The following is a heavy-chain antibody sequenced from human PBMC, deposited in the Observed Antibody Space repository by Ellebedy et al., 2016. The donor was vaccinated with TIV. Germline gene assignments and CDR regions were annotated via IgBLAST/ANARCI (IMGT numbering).Heavy chain of an antibody. CDR3: ARDPDYYDSSAKDY. J-gene: IGHJ4*02. V-gene: IGHV1-69*13. CDR2: IIPIFGTA. D-gene: IGHD3-22*01. CDR1: GGTFSSYA. Sequence: AASVKVSCKASGGTFSSYAISWVRQAPGQGLEWMGGIIPIFGTANYAQKFQGRVTITADESTSTAYMELSSLRSEDTAVYYCARDPDYYDSSAKDYWGQGTLVTVSS.